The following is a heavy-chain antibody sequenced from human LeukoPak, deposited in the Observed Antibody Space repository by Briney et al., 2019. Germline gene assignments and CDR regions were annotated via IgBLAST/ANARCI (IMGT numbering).Heavy chain of an antibody. CDR3: ARDRLATRWFDP. CDR2: IIPIFGTA. V-gene: IGHV1-69*13. Sequence: SVKVSCKASGGTFISYAISWVGQAPGQGLEWMGGIIPIFGTANYAQKFQGRVTITADESTSTAYMELSSLRSEDTAVYYCARDRLATRWFDPWGQGTLVTVSS. J-gene: IGHJ5*02. CDR1: GGTFISYA. D-gene: IGHD6-19*01.